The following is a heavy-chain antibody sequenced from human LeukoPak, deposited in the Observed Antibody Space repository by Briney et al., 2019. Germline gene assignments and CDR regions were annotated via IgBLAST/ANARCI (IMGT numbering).Heavy chain of an antibody. D-gene: IGHD5-24*01. Sequence: GGSLRLSCSASGFTFSDYPMHWVRQAPGKGLESVSTISSNGGNTHYADSVKGRFTISRDNSKNTLNLQMSSLRAEDTALYYCVKDLDDYPPSDAFDFWGQGTMVTGSS. CDR2: ISSNGGNT. CDR3: VKDLDDYPPSDAFDF. J-gene: IGHJ3*01. V-gene: IGHV3-64D*06. CDR1: GFTFSDYP.